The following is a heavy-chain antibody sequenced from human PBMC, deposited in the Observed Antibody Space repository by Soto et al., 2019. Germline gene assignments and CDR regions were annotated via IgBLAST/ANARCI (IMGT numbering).Heavy chain of an antibody. J-gene: IGHJ4*02. V-gene: IGHV1-46*01. Sequence: ASVKVSCKASGYTFTSPYMHLVRQAPGKRLEWMGIINPSGGSTSYAQKLQGRVTMTRDTSTSTVYMELSSLRSEDTAVYYCARDRRGADSSDSSSELDNGGQGTLVTASS. CDR2: INPSGGST. CDR1: GYTFTSPY. D-gene: IGHD6-19*01. CDR3: ARDRRGADSSDSSSELDN.